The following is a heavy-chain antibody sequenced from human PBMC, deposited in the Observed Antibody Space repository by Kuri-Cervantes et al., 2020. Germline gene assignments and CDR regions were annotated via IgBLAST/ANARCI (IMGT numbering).Heavy chain of an antibody. Sequence: ASVKVSCKASGGTFSSYAISWVRQAPGQRLEWMGWINAGNGNTKYSQKFQGRVTITRDTSASTAYMELSSLRSEDTAVYYCARGIEAGAVDYWGQGTLVTVSS. V-gene: IGHV1-3*01. CDR2: INAGNGNT. CDR3: ARGIEAGAVDY. CDR1: GGTFSSYA. J-gene: IGHJ4*02. D-gene: IGHD2-15*01.